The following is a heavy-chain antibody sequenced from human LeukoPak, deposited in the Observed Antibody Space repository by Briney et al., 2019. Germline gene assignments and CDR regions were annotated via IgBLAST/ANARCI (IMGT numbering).Heavy chain of an antibody. Sequence: GGSLRLSCEASGFKFEDYGMDWVRQTPGKGLAWVSGINWNGVRTDYADSVRGRFTMSRDNGKSTLYLQMNSLRDDDTALYYCVRDEFWTTGSGHSGGSDYWGQGTLVTVSS. CDR1: GFKFEDYG. CDR2: INWNGVRT. V-gene: IGHV3-20*04. D-gene: IGHD3/OR15-3a*01. J-gene: IGHJ4*02. CDR3: VRDEFWTTGSGHSGGSDY.